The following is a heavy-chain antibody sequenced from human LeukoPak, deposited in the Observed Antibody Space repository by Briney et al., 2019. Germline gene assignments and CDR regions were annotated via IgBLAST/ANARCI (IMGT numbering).Heavy chain of an antibody. J-gene: IGHJ4*02. Sequence: GGSLRLSCAASGLTFDDYAMHWVRQAPGKGLEWVSGISWNSGSIGYADSVKGRFTISRDNAKNSLYLQMNSLRAEDTALYYCAKDMMPLYYDSSGYSYWGQGTLVTVSS. CDR3: AKDMMPLYYDSSGYSY. V-gene: IGHV3-9*01. CDR2: ISWNSGSI. D-gene: IGHD3-22*01. CDR1: GLTFDDYA.